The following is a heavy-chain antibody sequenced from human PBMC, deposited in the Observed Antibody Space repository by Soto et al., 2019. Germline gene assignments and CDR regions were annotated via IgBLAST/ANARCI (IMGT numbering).Heavy chain of an antibody. V-gene: IGHV4-59*08. D-gene: IGHD3-22*01. CDR1: GGSISGYY. CDR3: ARLGGFYQAFD. J-gene: IGHJ4*01. Sequence: SETLSLTCTVSGGSISGYYWSWIRQPPGKGLEWIGYIYYSGSTNYNPSLKTRVTISVDTSKNQLSLKVSSVTAADTAVYYCARLGGFYQAFD. CDR2: IYYSGST.